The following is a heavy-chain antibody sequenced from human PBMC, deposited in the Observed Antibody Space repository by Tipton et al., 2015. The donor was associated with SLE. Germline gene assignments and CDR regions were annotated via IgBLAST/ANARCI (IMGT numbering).Heavy chain of an antibody. V-gene: IGHV3-53*01. CDR3: ARGGSRSGVVDY. CDR1: GFTVSSNY. J-gene: IGHJ4*02. Sequence: SLRLSCAASGFTVSSNYLNWVRQAPGKGLEWASVIFAGGSTYYADSVKGRFTISRDNSKNTLYLQMNSLTAEDTAVYFCARGGSRSGVVDYWGQGTLVTVSS. D-gene: IGHD6-6*01. CDR2: IFAGGST.